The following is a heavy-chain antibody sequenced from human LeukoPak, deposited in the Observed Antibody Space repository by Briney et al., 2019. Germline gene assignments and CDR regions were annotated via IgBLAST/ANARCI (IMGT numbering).Heavy chain of an antibody. J-gene: IGHJ4*02. CDR2: IRYDGSNK. V-gene: IGHV3-30*02. CDR3: AKRKGPPSAGKVTKGYFDY. Sequence: GGSLRLSCAASGFTFSSYGMHWVRQAPGKGLEWVAFIRYDGSNKYYADPVKGRFTISRDNSKNTLYLQMNSLRAEDTAVYYCAKRKGPPSAGKVTKGYFDYWGQGTLVTVSS. CDR1: GFTFSSYG. D-gene: IGHD4-17*01.